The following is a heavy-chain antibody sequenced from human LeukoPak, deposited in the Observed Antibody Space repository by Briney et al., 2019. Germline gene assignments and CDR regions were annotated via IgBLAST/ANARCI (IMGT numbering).Heavy chain of an antibody. D-gene: IGHD5-18*01. CDR2: IIPIFGTA. CDR1: GGTFSSYA. V-gene: IGHV1-69*05. J-gene: IGHJ4*02. Sequence: SVKVSCKASGGTFSSYAISWVRQAPGQGLEWMGRIIPIFGTANYAQKFQGRVTITTDESTSTAYMELSSLRSEDTAVYYWARDKKGFLGYSYGYDYWGQGTLATVSS. CDR3: ARDKKGFLGYSYGYDY.